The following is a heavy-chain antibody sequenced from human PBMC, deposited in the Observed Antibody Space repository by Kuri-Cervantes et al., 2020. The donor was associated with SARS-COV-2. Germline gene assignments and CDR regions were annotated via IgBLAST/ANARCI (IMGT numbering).Heavy chain of an antibody. V-gene: IGHV3-21*01. Sequence: GGSLRLSCAASGFTFSSYSMNWVRQAPGKGLEWVSSISSSSSYIYYADSVKGRFTISRDNAENSLYLQMNSLRAEDTAVYYCARERVLYSSSWYGMDVWGQGTTVTVSS. J-gene: IGHJ6*02. CDR1: GFTFSSYS. CDR2: ISSSSSYI. CDR3: ARERVLYSSSWYGMDV. D-gene: IGHD6-13*01.